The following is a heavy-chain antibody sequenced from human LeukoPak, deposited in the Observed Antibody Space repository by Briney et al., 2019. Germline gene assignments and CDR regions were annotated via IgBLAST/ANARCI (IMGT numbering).Heavy chain of an antibody. V-gene: IGHV4-61*02. CDR1: GGSISSGSYY. J-gene: IGHJ6*02. Sequence: KASETLSLTCTVSGGSISSGSYYWSWIRQPAGKGLEWIGRIYTSGSTNYNPSLKSRVTISVDTSKNQFSLKLSSVTAADTAVYYCARGIGGWFGELFSYYGMDVWGQGTTVIVSS. D-gene: IGHD3-10*01. CDR2: IYTSGST. CDR3: ARGIGGWFGELFSYYGMDV.